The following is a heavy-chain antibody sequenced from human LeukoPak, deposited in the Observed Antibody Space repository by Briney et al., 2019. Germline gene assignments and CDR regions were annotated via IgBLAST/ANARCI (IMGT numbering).Heavy chain of an antibody. Sequence: GGSLRLSCAASGFTFSSYAMHWVRQAPGKGLEWVAVTSYDGSNKYYADSVKGRFTISRDNSKNTLYLQMNSLRAEDTAVYYCARGPRRTTATTIVYWGQGTLVTVSS. CDR2: TSYDGSNK. D-gene: IGHD4-17*01. J-gene: IGHJ4*02. CDR1: GFTFSSYA. CDR3: ARGPRRTTATTIVY. V-gene: IGHV3-30*04.